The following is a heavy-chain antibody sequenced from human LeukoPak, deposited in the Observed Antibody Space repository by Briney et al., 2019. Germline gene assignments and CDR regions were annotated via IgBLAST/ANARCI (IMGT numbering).Heavy chain of an antibody. J-gene: IGHJ2*01. CDR3: ARSWGHWYFDL. Sequence: SETLSLTCAVSGGSISSGGYYWSWIRQPPGKGLEWIGYIYYSGSTNYNPSLKSRVTISVDTSKNQFSLKLSSVTAADTAVYYCARSWGHWYFDLWGRGTLVTVSS. CDR1: GGSISSGGYY. CDR2: IYYSGST. D-gene: IGHD7-27*01. V-gene: IGHV4-61*08.